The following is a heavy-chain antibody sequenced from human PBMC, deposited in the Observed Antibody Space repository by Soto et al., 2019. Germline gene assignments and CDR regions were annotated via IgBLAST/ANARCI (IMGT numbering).Heavy chain of an antibody. D-gene: IGHD2-15*01. J-gene: IGHJ6*02. CDR1: GVTFSSYA. V-gene: IGHV1-69*13. CDR2: IIPIFGTA. Sequence: SVKVSCKASGVTFSSYAISWVRQAPGQGLEWMGGIIPIFGTANYAQKFQGRVTITADESTSTAYMELSSLRSEDTAVYYCAVVVAATFYGMDVWGQGTTVTVSS. CDR3: AVVVAATFYGMDV.